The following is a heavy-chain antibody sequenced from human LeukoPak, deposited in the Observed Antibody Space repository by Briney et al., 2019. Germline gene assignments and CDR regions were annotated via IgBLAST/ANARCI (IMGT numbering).Heavy chain of an antibody. J-gene: IGHJ6*02. Sequence: SETLSLTCAVYGGSFSGYYWSWIRQPPGKGLEWIGEINHSGSTNYNPSLKSRVTISVDTSKNQFSLKLSSVTAADTAVYYCARGSYWFGELSWGMDVWGQGTTDTVSS. V-gene: IGHV4-34*01. CDR3: ARGSYWFGELSWGMDV. CDR1: GGSFSGYY. CDR2: INHSGST. D-gene: IGHD3-10*01.